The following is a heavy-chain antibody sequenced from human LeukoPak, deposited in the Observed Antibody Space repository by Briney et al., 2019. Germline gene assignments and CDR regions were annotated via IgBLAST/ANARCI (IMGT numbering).Heavy chain of an antibody. V-gene: IGHV3-23*01. CDR3: ARGPSGYHNT. Sequence: GGSLRLSCAASGFTFSSYSMNWVRQAPGKGLEWVSAISGSGGSTYYADSVKGRFTISRDNSKNTLYLQMNSLRAEDTAVYYCARGPSGYHNTGGQGTLVTVSS. J-gene: IGHJ4*02. D-gene: IGHD5-12*01. CDR1: GFTFSSYS. CDR2: ISGSGGST.